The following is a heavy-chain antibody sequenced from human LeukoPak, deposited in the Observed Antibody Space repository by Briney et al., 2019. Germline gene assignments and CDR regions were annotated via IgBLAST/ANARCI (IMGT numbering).Heavy chain of an antibody. V-gene: IGHV1-18*01. D-gene: IGHD2-2*03. Sequence: ASVKVSCKASGYTFTSYGISWVRQAPGQGLEWMGWISAYNGKTNYAQKLQGRVTMTTDTSTSTAYMELRSLRSDDTAVYYCARDGYCSSTSCYSHYYYGMDVWGQGTTVTVSS. J-gene: IGHJ6*02. CDR2: ISAYNGKT. CDR1: GYTFTSYG. CDR3: ARDGYCSSTSCYSHYYYGMDV.